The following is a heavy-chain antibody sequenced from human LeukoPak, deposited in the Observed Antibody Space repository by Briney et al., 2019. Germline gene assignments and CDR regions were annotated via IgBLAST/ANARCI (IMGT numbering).Heavy chain of an antibody. V-gene: IGHV4-61*03. CDR1: GGSVTSGNYY. CDR3: ARFVLYYYDSSGYYPGYFQH. CDR2: IYYTETT. J-gene: IGHJ1*01. Sequence: SETLSLTCTVSGGSVTSGNYYWSWIRQPPGKGLEWIGNIYYTETTNYNPSLKSRVTISLDTSKNHFSLKLSSVTAADTAVYYCARFVLYYYDSSGYYPGYFQHWGQGTLVTVSS. D-gene: IGHD3-22*01.